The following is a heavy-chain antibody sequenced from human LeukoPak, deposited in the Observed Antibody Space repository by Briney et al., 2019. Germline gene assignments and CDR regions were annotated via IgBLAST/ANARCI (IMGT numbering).Heavy chain of an antibody. J-gene: IGHJ4*02. CDR3: AKFLTDFDY. Sequence: PGGSLRLSCAASGFAFSAYWMHWARQAPGKGLEWVSRINSDGSSTNYADPVKGRFTVSRDNAKNTLYLQMNGLRAEDTAVYYCAKFLTDFDYWGQGTLVTVSS. CDR2: INSDGSST. CDR1: GFAFSAYW. V-gene: IGHV3-74*01.